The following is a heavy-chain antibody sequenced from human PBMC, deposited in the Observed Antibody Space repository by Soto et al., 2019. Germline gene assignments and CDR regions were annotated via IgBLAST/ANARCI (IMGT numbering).Heavy chain of an antibody. J-gene: IGHJ5*02. V-gene: IGHV4-39*01. D-gene: IGHD3-16*02. CDR2: IYYIGST. CDR3: AGRNSLASVSLNFRELSNYKWIDP. CDR1: GDSITNSNYY. Sequence: SETLSLTCTVSGDSITNSNYYWGWFRQPPGKGLERIASIYYIGSTYYNPSLKSRVTISVDTSNNQFSLNLNSVTASDTAVYYCAGRNSLASVSLNFRELSNYKWIDPWGPGTLVTVS.